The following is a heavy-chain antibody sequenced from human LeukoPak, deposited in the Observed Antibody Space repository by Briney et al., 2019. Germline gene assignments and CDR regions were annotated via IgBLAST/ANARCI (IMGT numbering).Heavy chain of an antibody. Sequence: SVKVSCKASGGTFSSYAISWVRQAPGQGLKWMGRIIPILGIANYAQKFQGRVTITADKSTSTAYMELSSLRSEDTAVYYCARTMATRYYFDYWGQGTLVTVSS. V-gene: IGHV1-69*04. CDR3: ARTMATRYYFDY. J-gene: IGHJ4*02. CDR2: IIPILGIA. CDR1: GGTFSSYA. D-gene: IGHD5-24*01.